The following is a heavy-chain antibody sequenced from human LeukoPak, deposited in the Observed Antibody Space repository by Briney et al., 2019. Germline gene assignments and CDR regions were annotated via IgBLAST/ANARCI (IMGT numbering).Heavy chain of an antibody. CDR1: GFSFSNAW. CDR2: IKPDGSEK. J-gene: IGHJ4*02. V-gene: IGHV3-7*01. CDR3: ASGYSSSWATFDY. D-gene: IGHD6-13*01. Sequence: PGGSLRLSCAASGFSFSNAWMSWVRQAPGKGLEWVANIKPDGSEKYYVDSVKGRFTISRDNAKNSLYLQMNSLRADDTAVYYCASGYSSSWATFDYWGQGTLVTVSS.